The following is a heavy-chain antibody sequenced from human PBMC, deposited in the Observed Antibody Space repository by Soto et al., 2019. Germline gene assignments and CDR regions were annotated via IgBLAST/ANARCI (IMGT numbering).Heavy chain of an antibody. CDR3: ARGGPVVVAATPRIYYYGMDV. Sequence: SETLSLTCAVYGGSFNGYYWSWIRQPPGKGLEWIGEINHSGSTNYNPSLKSRVTISVDTSKNQISLKLSSVTAADTAVYYCARGGPVVVAATPRIYYYGMDVWGQGTMVTVSS. CDR1: GGSFNGYY. V-gene: IGHV4-34*01. J-gene: IGHJ6*02. D-gene: IGHD2-15*01. CDR2: INHSGST.